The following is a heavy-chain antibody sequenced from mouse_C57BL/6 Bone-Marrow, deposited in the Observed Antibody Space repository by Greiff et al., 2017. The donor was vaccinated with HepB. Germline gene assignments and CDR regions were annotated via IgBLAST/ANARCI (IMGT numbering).Heavy chain of an antibody. CDR3: ARYYSNSYWYFDV. CDR2: IIPSTGGT. V-gene: IGHV1-42*01. J-gene: IGHJ1*03. Sequence: VQLQQSGPELVKPGASVKISCKASGYSFTGYYMNWVKQSPEKSLEWIGEIIPSTGGTTYNQKFKAKATLTVDKSSSTAYIQLKSLTSEDSAVYYCARYYSNSYWYFDVWGTGTTVTVSS. CDR1: GYSFTGYY. D-gene: IGHD2-5*01.